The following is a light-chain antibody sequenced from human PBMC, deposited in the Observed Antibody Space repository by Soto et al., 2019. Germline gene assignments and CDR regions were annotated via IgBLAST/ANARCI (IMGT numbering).Light chain of an antibody. V-gene: IGKV3-11*01. J-gene: IGKJ5*01. CDR3: QQSSNWPPEIT. CDR1: QSVPRN. Sequence: EMVFTQSPASLSLSPGERATLSCRASQSVPRNLAWYQQRPGQAPRLLIYDASSRATGIPVRFSGSGSGTDFILTISSLQPEDFAVYYCQQSSNWPPEITFGQGTRLEIK. CDR2: DAS.